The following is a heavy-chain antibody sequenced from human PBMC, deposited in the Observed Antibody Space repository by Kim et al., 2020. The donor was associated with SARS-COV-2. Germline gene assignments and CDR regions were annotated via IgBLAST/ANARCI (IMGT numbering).Heavy chain of an antibody. D-gene: IGHD3-10*01. V-gene: IGHV4-4*02. CDR3: ARAESNYYGSGSYAYGFDP. Sequence: SETLSLTCAVSGGSISSSNWWSWVRQPPGKGLEWIGEIYHSGSTNYNPSLKSRVTISVDKSKNQFSLKLSSVTAADTAVYYCARAESNYYGSGSYAYGFDPWGQGTLVTVSS. J-gene: IGHJ5*02. CDR1: GGSISSSNW. CDR2: IYHSGST.